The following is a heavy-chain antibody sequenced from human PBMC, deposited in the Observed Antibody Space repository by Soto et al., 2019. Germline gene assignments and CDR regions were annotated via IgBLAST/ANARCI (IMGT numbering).Heavy chain of an antibody. V-gene: IGHV4-39*01. J-gene: IGHJ4*02. CDR2: VYRTGSV. Sequence: QLHLQESGPGLVKPSETLSLTCTVTGVSIGTSGDYWGWVRQPPGKGLEWIGSVYRTGSVYYNPSLYNPSLESRLSITVDTSKNQFPRRLRAVAAADTDVYYCVDVFTGSAFGHWGQAPQVTVSS. D-gene: IGHD3-9*01. CDR1: GVSIGTSGDY. CDR3: VDVFTGSAFGH.